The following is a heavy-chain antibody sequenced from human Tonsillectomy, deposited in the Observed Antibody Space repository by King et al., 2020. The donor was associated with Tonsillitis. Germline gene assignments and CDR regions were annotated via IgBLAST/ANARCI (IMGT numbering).Heavy chain of an antibody. CDR2: IYPGDSDT. Sequence: QLVQSGAEVKKPGESLKISCKGSGYSFTSYWIGWVRQMPGKGLEWMGIIYPGDSDTRYSPSFQGQVTISADKSISTAYLQWSSRQTSDTAMYYCARQGPMTTVTTDAEYFQHWGQGTLVTVSS. J-gene: IGHJ1*01. V-gene: IGHV5-51*01. CDR1: GYSFTSYW. D-gene: IGHD4-17*01. CDR3: ARQGPMTTVTTDAEYFQH.